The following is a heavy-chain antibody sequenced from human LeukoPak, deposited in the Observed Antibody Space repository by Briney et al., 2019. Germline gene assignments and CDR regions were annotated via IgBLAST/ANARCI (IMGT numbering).Heavy chain of an antibody. J-gene: IGHJ6*03. CDR2: ISSSSSYI. CDR1: GFTFSSYS. V-gene: IGHV3-21*01. Sequence: PGGSLRLSCAASGFTFSSYSMNWVRQAPGKGLEWVSSISSSSSYIYYADSVKGRFTISRDNAKNSLYLQRNSLRAEDTAVYYCARVGMVYDFWSGPGTYYMDVWGKGTTVTVSS. CDR3: ARVGMVYDFWSGPGTYYMDV. D-gene: IGHD3-3*01.